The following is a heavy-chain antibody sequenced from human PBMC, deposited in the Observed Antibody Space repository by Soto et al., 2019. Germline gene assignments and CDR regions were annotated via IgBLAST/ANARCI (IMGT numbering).Heavy chain of an antibody. CDR2: TYYRSKWYN. V-gene: IGHV6-1*01. CDR3: ARGNWNDVDGMDV. J-gene: IGHJ6*02. D-gene: IGHD1-1*01. CDR1: GDSVSSNSVA. Sequence: SQTLSLTCAISGDSVSSNSVAWNWIRQSPSRGLEWLGRTYYRSKWYNDYAVSVKSRITINPDTSKNQFSLQLNPVTPEDTAVYYCARGNWNDVDGMDVWGQGTTVTVSS.